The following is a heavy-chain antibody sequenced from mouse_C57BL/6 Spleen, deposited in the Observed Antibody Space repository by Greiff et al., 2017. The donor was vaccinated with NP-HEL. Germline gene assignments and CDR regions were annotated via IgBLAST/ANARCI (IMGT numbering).Heavy chain of an antibody. V-gene: IGHV5-4*03. CDR2: ISDGGGYT. CDR3: AGGNYCGSSSCFAY. CDR1: GFTFSSYA. J-gene: IGHJ3*01. Sequence: EVKLMESGGGLVKPGGSLKLSCAASGFTFSSYAMSWVRQTPEKRLEWVATISDGGGYTNYPDNVKGRVTISADTANNNPYLQMSHLKSEDTATYYGAGGNYCGSSSCFAYWGQGTLVTVSA. D-gene: IGHD1-1*01.